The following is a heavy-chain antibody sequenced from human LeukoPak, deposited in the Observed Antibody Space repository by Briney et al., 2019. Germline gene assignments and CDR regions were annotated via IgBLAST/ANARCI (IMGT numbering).Heavy chain of an antibody. CDR3: ARDRSIEMAATNDY. CDR1: GFTVNSNH. D-gene: IGHD6-19*01. CDR2: IYSGGTT. J-gene: IGHJ4*02. Sequence: GGSLRLSCAASGFTVNSNHMSWVRQAPGKGLEWVSIIYSGGTTFYADSVKGRFTISRDNSQNTLYLQMNSPSAEDTAMYYCARDRSIEMAATNDYWGQGTPVTISS. V-gene: IGHV3-66*01.